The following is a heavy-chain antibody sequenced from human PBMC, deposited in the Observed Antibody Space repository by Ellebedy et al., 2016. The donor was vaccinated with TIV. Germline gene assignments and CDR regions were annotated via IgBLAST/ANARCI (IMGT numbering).Heavy chain of an antibody. CDR3: AKPRTELRWTSANWYFDL. V-gene: IGHV3-30*18. CDR1: GFTFSSYG. J-gene: IGHJ2*01. D-gene: IGHD4-23*01. CDR2: ISYDGSNK. Sequence: GGSLRLSCAASGFTFSSYGMHWVRQAPGKGLEWVAVISYDGSNKYYADSVKGRFTISRYNSKNTLYLQMNSLRAEDTAVYYCAKPRTELRWTSANWYFDLWGRGTLVTVSS.